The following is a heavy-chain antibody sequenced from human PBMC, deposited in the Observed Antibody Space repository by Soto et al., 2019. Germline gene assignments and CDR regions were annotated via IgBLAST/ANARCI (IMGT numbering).Heavy chain of an antibody. CDR2: TYYRSKWYN. CDR3: ASSIAVADTYYYYGMDV. J-gene: IGHJ6*02. V-gene: IGHV6-1*01. D-gene: IGHD6-19*01. Sequence: SQSRSPTCAMSGDGGSCNTAACDSFRQSPSRGLEWLGRTYYRSKWYNDYAVSVKSRITINPDTSKNQFSLQLNSVTPEDTAVYYCASSIAVADTYYYYGMDVWGQGTTVTVSS. CDR1: GDGGSCNTAA.